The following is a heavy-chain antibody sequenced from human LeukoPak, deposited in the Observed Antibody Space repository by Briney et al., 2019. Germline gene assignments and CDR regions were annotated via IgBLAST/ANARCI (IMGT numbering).Heavy chain of an antibody. CDR1: GDTFTGYY. V-gene: IGHV1-2*02. CDR2: INPNSGGT. J-gene: IGHJ4*02. Sequence: ASVKVSCKASGDTFTGYYMHWVRQAPGQGLEWMGWINPNSGGTNYAQKFQGRVTMTRDTSISTAYMELSRLRSDDTAVYYCASPNPREDFWSGYYYYWGQGTLVTVSS. D-gene: IGHD3-3*01. CDR3: ASPNPREDFWSGYYYY.